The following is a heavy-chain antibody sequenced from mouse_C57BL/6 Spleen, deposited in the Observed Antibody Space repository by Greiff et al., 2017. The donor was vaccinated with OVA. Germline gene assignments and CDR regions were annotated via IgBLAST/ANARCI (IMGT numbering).Heavy chain of an antibody. Sequence: VQLQQSGPELVKPGASVKIPCKASGYTFTDYNMDWVKQSHGKSLEWIGDINPNNGGTIYNQKFKGKATLTVDKSSSTAYMELRSLTSEDTAVYYCARRGIYYGNYEEYFDVWGTGTTVTVSS. V-gene: IGHV1-18*01. D-gene: IGHD2-1*01. CDR3: ARRGIYYGNYEEYFDV. CDR2: INPNNGGT. J-gene: IGHJ1*03. CDR1: GYTFTDYN.